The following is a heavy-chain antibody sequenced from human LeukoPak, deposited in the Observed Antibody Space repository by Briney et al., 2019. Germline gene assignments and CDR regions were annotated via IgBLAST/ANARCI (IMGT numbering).Heavy chain of an antibody. D-gene: IGHD5-24*01. CDR1: GFTFSSYA. CDR3: ARDRMALFDC. Sequence: GGSLRLSCAASGFTFSSYAMSWVRQAPGKGLGWVSAISGSGGSTYYADSVKGRFTISRDNSKNTSDLQMNSLRAEDTAVYYCARDRMALFDCWGQGTLVTVSS. CDR2: ISGSGGST. V-gene: IGHV3-23*01. J-gene: IGHJ4*02.